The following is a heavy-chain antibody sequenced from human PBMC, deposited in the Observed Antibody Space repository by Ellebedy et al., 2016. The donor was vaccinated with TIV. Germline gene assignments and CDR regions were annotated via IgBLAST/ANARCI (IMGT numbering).Heavy chain of an antibody. D-gene: IGHD6-13*01. V-gene: IGHV3-74*01. J-gene: IGHJ5*02. CDR2: INSDGSST. CDR3: ARFGKQQPGDWFDP. Sequence: PGGSLRLSCAASGFTFSSYWMHWVRQAPGKGLVWVSSINSDGSSTSYADSVKGRFTISRDNAKNTRYLQMNSLRAEDTAVYYCARFGKQQPGDWFDPWGQGTLVTVSS. CDR1: GFTFSSYW.